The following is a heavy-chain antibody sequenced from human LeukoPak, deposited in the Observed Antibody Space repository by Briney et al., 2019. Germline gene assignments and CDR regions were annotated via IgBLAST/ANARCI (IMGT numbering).Heavy chain of an antibody. Sequence: PSETLSLTCTVSGGSISSYYWSWIRQPPGKGLEWTGYIYYNGNTNYNPSLKSRVNISVDTSKNQFSLKLSSVTAADTAVYYCARDVGSSGWNPLDYWGQGTLVTVSS. V-gene: IGHV4-59*01. D-gene: IGHD6-19*01. CDR2: IYYNGNT. CDR1: GGSISSYY. CDR3: ARDVGSSGWNPLDY. J-gene: IGHJ4*02.